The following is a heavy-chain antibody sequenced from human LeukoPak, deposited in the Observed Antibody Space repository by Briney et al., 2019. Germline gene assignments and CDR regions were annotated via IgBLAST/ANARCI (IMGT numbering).Heavy chain of an antibody. CDR2: IGSVGET. Sequence: PGGSLRLSCVASGFTFSSYDMHWVRQATGKGVEWVSRIGSVGETSYSGSVKGRFTISRENDKNSLYLQMNSLRDGDTAVYYCARGKVGGLVDLFDYWGQGILVTVSS. D-gene: IGHD3-16*02. CDR3: ARGKVGGLVDLFDY. J-gene: IGHJ4*02. CDR1: GFTFSSYD. V-gene: IGHV3-13*04.